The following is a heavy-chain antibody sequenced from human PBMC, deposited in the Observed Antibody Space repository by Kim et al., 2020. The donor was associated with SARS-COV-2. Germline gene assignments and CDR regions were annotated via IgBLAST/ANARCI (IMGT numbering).Heavy chain of an antibody. V-gene: IGHV1-2*04. CDR3: ARDRMVRGGLYAFDI. D-gene: IGHD3-10*01. J-gene: IGHJ3*02. Sequence: QKFQGWVTMTRDTSISTAYMELSRLRSDDTAVYYCARDRMVRGGLYAFDIWGQGTMVTVSS.